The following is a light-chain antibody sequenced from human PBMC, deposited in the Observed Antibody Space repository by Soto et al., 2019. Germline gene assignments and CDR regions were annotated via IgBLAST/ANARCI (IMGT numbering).Light chain of an antibody. Sequence: QTVVTQEPSFSVSPGRTVTLTCGLSSGSVSASHYPGWYQQTPGQAPRTLIYNTSTRSSGVPDRCSGSILGNKAALTITGTQTDDDSDYYCLLYMGGGIWVFGGGTKLTVL. J-gene: IGLJ3*02. CDR1: SGSVSASHY. CDR2: NTS. V-gene: IGLV8-61*01. CDR3: LLYMGGGIWV.